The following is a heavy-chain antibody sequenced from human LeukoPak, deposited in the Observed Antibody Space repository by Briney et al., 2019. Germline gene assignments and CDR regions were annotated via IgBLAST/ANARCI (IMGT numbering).Heavy chain of an antibody. CDR2: IYNGGRT. J-gene: IGHJ4*02. CDR3: ARQPSGSPGGY. CDR1: GGSMSSINYY. Sequence: SETLPLTCTVSGGSMSSINYYRAWIRQPPGKGLEWVGYIYNGGRTSYNPSLKSRVTMSVDTSKNQFSLNLTSVTAADTAMYYCARQPSGSPGGYWGQGSVVTVSS. D-gene: IGHD1-26*01. V-gene: IGHV4-39*01.